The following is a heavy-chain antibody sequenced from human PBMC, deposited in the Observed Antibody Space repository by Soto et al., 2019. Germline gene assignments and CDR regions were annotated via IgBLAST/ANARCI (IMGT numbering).Heavy chain of an antibody. CDR3: ARYGYTYGYVFDY. J-gene: IGHJ4*02. CDR2: TYYRSKWYN. V-gene: IGHV6-1*01. Sequence: SQTLSLTCAISGDSVSSNSAAWNCISHSPSRGLEWLGRTYYRSKWYNDYALSVKSRITINPDTSKNQFSLQLNSVTPEDTAVYYCARYGYTYGYVFDYWGQGTLVTVSS. D-gene: IGHD5-18*01. CDR1: GDSVSSNSAA.